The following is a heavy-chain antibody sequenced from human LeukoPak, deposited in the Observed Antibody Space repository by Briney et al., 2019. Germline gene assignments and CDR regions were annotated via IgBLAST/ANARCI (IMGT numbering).Heavy chain of an antibody. CDR3: ARDRDSSGYYYGY. CDR2: ISSSSSII. Sequence: PGGSLRLSCAASGFTFSSYSMNWVRQAPGKGLEWVSYISSSSSIIYYADSVKGRFTISRDNAKNSVYLQMNSLGAEDTAVYYCARDRDSSGYYYGYWGQGTLVTVSS. CDR1: GFTFSSYS. D-gene: IGHD3-22*01. J-gene: IGHJ4*02. V-gene: IGHV3-48*04.